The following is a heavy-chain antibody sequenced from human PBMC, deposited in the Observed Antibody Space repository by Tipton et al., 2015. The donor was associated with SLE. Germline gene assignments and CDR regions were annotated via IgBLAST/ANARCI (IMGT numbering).Heavy chain of an antibody. D-gene: IGHD6-13*01. CDR2: INHSGST. V-gene: IGHV4-34*01. CDR1: GGSFRGYH. Sequence: TLSLTCAVYGGSFRGYHWSWIRQPPGKGLEWIGEINHSGSTNHNPSLKRRVTISVDTSKNQFSLKLSSVTAADTAVYYCARIVAAAGTRYFDYWGQGTLVTVSS. CDR3: ARIVAAAGTRYFDY. J-gene: IGHJ4*02.